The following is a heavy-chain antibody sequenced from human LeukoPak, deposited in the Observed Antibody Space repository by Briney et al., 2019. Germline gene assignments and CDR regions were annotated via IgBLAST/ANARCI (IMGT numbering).Heavy chain of an antibody. J-gene: IGHJ5*02. V-gene: IGHV3-23*01. D-gene: IGHD2-2*01. CDR2: ISGSGGST. CDR1: GFTFSSYA. Sequence: GGSLRLSCAASGFTFSSYAMSWVRQAPGKGLEWVSAISGSGGSTYYADSVKGRFTISRDNSKNTLYLQMNSLRAEDTAVYYCAKDVVVVPAAIGNSWFDPWGQGTLVTVSS. CDR3: AKDVVVVPAAIGNSWFDP.